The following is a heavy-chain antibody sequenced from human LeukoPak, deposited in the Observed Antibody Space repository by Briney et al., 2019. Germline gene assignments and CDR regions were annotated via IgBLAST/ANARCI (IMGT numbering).Heavy chain of an antibody. CDR3: ARVGFLEWLLEDWYFDL. J-gene: IGHJ2*01. CDR1: GASISSGGYY. CDR2: IYFSGST. V-gene: IGHV4-31*03. D-gene: IGHD3-3*01. Sequence: SETLSLTCTVSGASISSGGYYWSWIRQHPGKGLECIGYIYFSGSTYYNPSLKSRVTISVDTSKNQFSLKLSSVTAADTAVYYCARVGFLEWLLEDWYFDLWGRGTLVTVSS.